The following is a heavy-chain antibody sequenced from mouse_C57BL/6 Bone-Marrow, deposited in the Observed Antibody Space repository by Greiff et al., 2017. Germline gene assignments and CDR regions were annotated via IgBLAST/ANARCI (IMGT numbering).Heavy chain of an antibody. J-gene: IGHJ2*01. CDR3: ARISLFITTVGFDY. CDR2: IDPSDSYT. CDR1: GYTFTSYW. V-gene: IGHV1-59*01. Sequence: QVQLQQPGAELVRPGTSVKLSCKASGYTFTSYWMHWVKQRPGQGLEWIGVIDPSDSYTNYNQKFKGKATLTVDTSSSTAYMQLSSLTSEDSAVYYCARISLFITTVGFDYWGQGTTLTVSS. D-gene: IGHD1-1*01.